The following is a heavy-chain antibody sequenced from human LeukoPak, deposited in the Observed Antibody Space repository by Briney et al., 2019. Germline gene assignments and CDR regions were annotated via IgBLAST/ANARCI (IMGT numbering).Heavy chain of an antibody. CDR2: IIGSGSST. Sequence: GGSLRLSCAASGFTFSTFAMSWVRQAPGKGLQWVSVIIGSGSSTYYADSVKGRFTISRDNARNTLYLQMNSLRAEDTAVYYCARWYYYETSGLYYGSFDNWGQGTLVTVSS. V-gene: IGHV3-23*01. CDR3: ARWYYYETSGLYYGSFDN. J-gene: IGHJ5*02. D-gene: IGHD3-22*01. CDR1: GFTFSTFA.